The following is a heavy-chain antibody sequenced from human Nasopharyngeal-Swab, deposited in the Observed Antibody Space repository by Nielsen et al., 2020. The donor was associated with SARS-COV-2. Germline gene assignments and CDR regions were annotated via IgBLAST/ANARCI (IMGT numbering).Heavy chain of an antibody. D-gene: IGHD3-16*02. CDR2: MNPNSGNT. CDR3: ARGLGRLSQNDY. CDR1: GYTFTSYD. J-gene: IGHJ4*02. Sequence: ASVKVSCKASGYTFTSYDINWVRQATGQGLEWMGWMNPNSGNTGYAQKFQGRVTMTRNTSISTAYMELSSLRSKDTAVYYCARGLGRLSQNDYWGQGTLVTVSS. V-gene: IGHV1-8*01.